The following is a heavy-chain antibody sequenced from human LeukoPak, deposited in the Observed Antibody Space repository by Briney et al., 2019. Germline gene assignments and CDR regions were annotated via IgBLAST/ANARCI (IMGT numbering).Heavy chain of an antibody. CDR1: GFTFSSYG. CDR2: ISYDGSNK. V-gene: IGHV3-30*18. CDR3: AKDDLTLWELPNY. Sequence: GGSLRLSCAASGFTFSSYGMHWVRQAPGKGLEWVAVISYDGSNKYYADSVKGRFTISRDNSKNTLYLQMNSLRAEDTAVYYCAKDDLTLWELPNYWGQRTLVTVSS. J-gene: IGHJ4*02. D-gene: IGHD1-26*01.